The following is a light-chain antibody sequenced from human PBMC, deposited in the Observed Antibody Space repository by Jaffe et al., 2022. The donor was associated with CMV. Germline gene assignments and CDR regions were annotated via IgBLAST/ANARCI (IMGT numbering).Light chain of an antibody. V-gene: IGKV1-5*03. Sequence: DIQMTQSPSTLSASVGDRVTITCRASQSISNYLAWFQQKPGTAPKLLIYRASTLHSGVPSRFSGSGSGTEFTLTISCLQPDDFATYYCQKYSSYSYTFGQGTKLEIK. CDR2: RAS. J-gene: IGKJ2*01. CDR1: QSISNY. CDR3: QKYSSYSYT.